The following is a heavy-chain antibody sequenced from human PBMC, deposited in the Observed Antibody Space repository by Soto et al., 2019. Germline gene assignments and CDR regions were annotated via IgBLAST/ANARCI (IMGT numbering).Heavy chain of an antibody. CDR3: AREYCSGGSCYSDF. D-gene: IGHD2-15*01. V-gene: IGHV3-7*01. CDR1: GFTFSSYW. J-gene: IGHJ4*02. Sequence: EVQLVESGGGLVQPRGSLRLSCAASGFTFSSYWMSWVRQAPGKGLEWVANIKQDGSEKYYVDSVKGRFTISRDNAKNSLYLQMNSLRAEDTAVYYCAREYCSGGSCYSDFWGQGTLVTVSS. CDR2: IKQDGSEK.